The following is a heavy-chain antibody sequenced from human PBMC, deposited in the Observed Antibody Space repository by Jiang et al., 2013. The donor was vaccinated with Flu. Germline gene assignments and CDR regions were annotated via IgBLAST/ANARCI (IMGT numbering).Heavy chain of an antibody. CDR3: ARGKRITVFGVTPKWFDP. J-gene: IGHJ5*02. Sequence: SGAEVKKPGTSVKISCKASGYTFTGYGINWVRQATGQGLEWMGWMNPNSGNTVYTQNFQGRVSMTRNTSINTAYMELNSLTSDDTAVYYCARGKRITVFGVTPKWFDPWGQGTAVTVSS. CDR1: GYTFTGYG. CDR2: MNPNSGNT. V-gene: IGHV1-8*01. D-gene: IGHD3-3*01.